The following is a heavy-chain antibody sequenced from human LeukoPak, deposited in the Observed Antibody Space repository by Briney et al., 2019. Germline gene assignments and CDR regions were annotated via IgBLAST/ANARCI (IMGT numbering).Heavy chain of an antibody. CDR1: GGSIGSYY. D-gene: IGHD3-10*01. J-gene: IGHJ4*02. CDR3: ARESWDTMVRGAVFDS. Sequence: KPSETLSLTCTISGGSIGSYYWTWIRQPPGKGLEWIGYIYYSGHSNYNPSLKTRVTISVDTSKNQFSLKLTSVTAADTAVYYCARESWDTMVRGAVFDSWGQGSLVTVSS. V-gene: IGHV4-59*01. CDR2: IYYSGHS.